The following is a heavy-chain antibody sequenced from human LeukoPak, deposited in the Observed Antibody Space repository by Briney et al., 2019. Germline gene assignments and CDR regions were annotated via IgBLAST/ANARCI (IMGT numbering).Heavy chain of an antibody. V-gene: IGHV3-23*01. CDR3: TXGXXXPDY. J-gene: IGHJ4*02. CDR2: ISPSGDIT. CDR1: GFTFSTYG. Sequence: GGSLRLSRAASGFTFSTYGMSWVRQAPGKGLEWISSISPSGDITYYADSVKGRFAISRDSSKATLYVQMNSLRAEDTAIYFCTXGXXXPDYWGQGTXVTVSS.